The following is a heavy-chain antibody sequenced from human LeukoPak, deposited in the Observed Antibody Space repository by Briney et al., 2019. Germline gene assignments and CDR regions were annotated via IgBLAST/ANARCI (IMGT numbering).Heavy chain of an antibody. CDR1: GYTFTSYG. J-gene: IGHJ4*02. CDR3: ARDRRGFYGSGSPGFDY. D-gene: IGHD3-10*01. Sequence: ASVKVSCKASGYTFTSYGISWVRQAPGQGLEWMGWISAYNGNTNYAQKLQGRVTMTTDTSTSTAYMELRSLRSDDTAVYYCARDRRGFYGSGSPGFDYWGQGTLVTVSS. V-gene: IGHV1-18*01. CDR2: ISAYNGNT.